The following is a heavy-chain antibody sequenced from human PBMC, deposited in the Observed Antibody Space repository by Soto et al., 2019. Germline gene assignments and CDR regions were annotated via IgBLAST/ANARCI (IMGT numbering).Heavy chain of an antibody. CDR2: ISGSGGST. V-gene: IGHV3-23*01. J-gene: IGHJ4*02. CDR1: GFTFSTYA. D-gene: IGHD4-17*01. Sequence: EVQLLESGGGLVQPGGSLRLSCAASGFTFSTYAMIWVRQAPGKGLEWVSVISGSGGSTYYADSWKGRFTISRDTSKNTLFLQMNSLGAEDTAVYYCAKDRYGDYGGIDYWGQGTMVTVSS. CDR3: AKDRYGDYGGIDY.